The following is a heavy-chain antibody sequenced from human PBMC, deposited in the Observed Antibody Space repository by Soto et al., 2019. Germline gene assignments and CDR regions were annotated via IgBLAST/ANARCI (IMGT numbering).Heavy chain of an antibody. CDR1: GFRFTDPY. CDR3: AVDTYYSSSTF. Sequence: GGSLRLSCAASGFRFTDPYITWIRQAPGRGLKWXXKXXGXAXXXHXXXSVKGRFTVSRDNAKNSVYPQMSSLRAEDTAVFYCAVDTYYSSSTFWGQGNRVTVSS. V-gene: IGHV3-11*01. J-gene: IGHJ4*02. CDR2: XXGXAXXX. D-gene: IGHD3-10*01.